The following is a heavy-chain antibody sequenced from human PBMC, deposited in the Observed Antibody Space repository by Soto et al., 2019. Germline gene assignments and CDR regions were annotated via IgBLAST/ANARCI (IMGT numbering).Heavy chain of an antibody. D-gene: IGHD3-3*01. CDR2: IIPIFGTA. J-gene: IGHJ3*02. Sequence: SSVKVSCKASGGTFSSYAISWVRQAPGQGPEWMGGIIPIFGTANYAQKFQGRVTITADKSTSTAYMELSRLRSEDTAVYYCARSETIFRVVMGAFDIWGQGKMVTVSS. V-gene: IGHV1-69*06. CDR3: ARSETIFRVVMGAFDI. CDR1: GGTFSSYA.